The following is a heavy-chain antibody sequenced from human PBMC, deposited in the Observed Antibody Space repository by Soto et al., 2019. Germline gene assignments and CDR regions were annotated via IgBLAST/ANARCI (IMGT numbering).Heavy chain of an antibody. J-gene: IGHJ4*01. V-gene: IGHV3-74*01. D-gene: IGHD3-22*01. CDR3: TTDSYSTMIVVRFDY. CDR2: LNSDGSST. CDR1: GFTFSSYW. Sequence: GGSLRLSCAASGFTFSSYWMHWVRQAPGKGLVWVSRLNSDGSSTSYADSVKGRFTISRDNAKNTLYLQMNSLRAEDTAVYYCTTDSYSTMIVVRFDYWGHGTLVTVSS.